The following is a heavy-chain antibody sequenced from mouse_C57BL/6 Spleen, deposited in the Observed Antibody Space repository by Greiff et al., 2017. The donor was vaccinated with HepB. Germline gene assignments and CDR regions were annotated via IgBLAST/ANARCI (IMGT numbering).Heavy chain of an antibody. Sequence: QVQLQQSGAELVKPGASVMMSGKASGYTFTSYWITWVKQRPGLGLEWIGDIYPGSGSTNYNEKFKSKATLTVDTSSSTAYMQLSSLTSEDYAVYYCARRDDYYAMDYWGQGTSVTVSS. CDR3: ARRDDYYAMDY. CDR2: IYPGSGST. CDR1: GYTFTSYW. V-gene: IGHV1-55*01. J-gene: IGHJ4*01.